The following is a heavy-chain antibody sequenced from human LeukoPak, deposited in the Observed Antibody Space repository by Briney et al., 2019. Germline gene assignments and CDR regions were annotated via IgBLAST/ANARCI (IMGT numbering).Heavy chain of an antibody. Sequence: GGSLRLSCEVSIFTFSSYAMTWVRQAPGKGLEWVSSISGSRENTYYASSVKGRFTISRDNSKNTVYLQMNSLRAEDTAVYYCAKQYITGITPWSLPSFDSWGQGTLVTVSS. CDR1: IFTFSSYA. J-gene: IGHJ4*02. CDR3: AKQYITGITPWSLPSFDS. D-gene: IGHD1-20*01. CDR2: ISGSRENT. V-gene: IGHV3-23*01.